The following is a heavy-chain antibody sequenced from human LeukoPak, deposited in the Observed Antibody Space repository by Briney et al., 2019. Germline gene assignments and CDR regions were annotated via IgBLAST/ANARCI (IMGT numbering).Heavy chain of an antibody. D-gene: IGHD6-19*01. Sequence: GGSLRLSCAVSGFPLSSRWLSWSRHSRGEGLEWVAHINQDGSEKYYVDSVKGRFTISRDNARNSQYLQMNSLRAEDTTVYYGASGGGWVFNNWGQGTLVTVSS. CDR1: GFPLSSRW. CDR3: ASGGGWVFNN. J-gene: IGHJ4*02. CDR2: INQDGSEK. V-gene: IGHV3-7*01.